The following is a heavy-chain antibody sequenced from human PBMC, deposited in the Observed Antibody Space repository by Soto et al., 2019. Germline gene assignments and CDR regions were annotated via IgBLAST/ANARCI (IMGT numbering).Heavy chain of an antibody. Sequence: EVQLVESGGGLVKPGGSLRLSCAASGFTFSSYSMNWVRQAPGKGLEWVSSISRTGNYIYYADSVKGRFTISRDNGKSSLYLQMKSLRAEDTAVYYCAESGSGRPHDAFDIWGQGAMVTVSS. CDR2: ISRTGNYI. J-gene: IGHJ3*02. D-gene: IGHD3-10*01. CDR1: GFTFSSYS. CDR3: AESGSGRPHDAFDI. V-gene: IGHV3-21*02.